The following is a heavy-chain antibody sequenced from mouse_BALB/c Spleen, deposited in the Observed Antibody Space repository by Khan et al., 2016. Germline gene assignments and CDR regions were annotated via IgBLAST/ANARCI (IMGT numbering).Heavy chain of an antibody. Sequence: QVQLQQPGTELVIPGAPVKLSCKASGYTFTSYWMNWVKQRPGRGLEWIGRIDPSDSETHYNQKFKDKATLTVDISSSTAYIQLSSLTSEDSAVYYCARRGYGTWLAYWGQGTLVTVSA. J-gene: IGHJ3*01. V-gene: IGHV1-69*01. CDR2: IDPSDSET. CDR1: GYTFTSYW. D-gene: IGHD1-1*01. CDR3: ARRGYGTWLAY.